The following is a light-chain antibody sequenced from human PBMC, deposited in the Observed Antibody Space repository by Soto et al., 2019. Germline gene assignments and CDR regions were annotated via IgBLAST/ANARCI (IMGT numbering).Light chain of an antibody. Sequence: DIQMTQSPSSLSASVRDRVTITCRASQGISNYLAWYQQKPGKVPKLLIYAASTLQSGVPSRFSGSGPGTDFTLTISSRQTEDVATYYCQKYDSAPWTFGQGTKVEIK. V-gene: IGKV1-27*01. CDR3: QKYDSAPWT. CDR1: QGISNY. J-gene: IGKJ1*01. CDR2: AAS.